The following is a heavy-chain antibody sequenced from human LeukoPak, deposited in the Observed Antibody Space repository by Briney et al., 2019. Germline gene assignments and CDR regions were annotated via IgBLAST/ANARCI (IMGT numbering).Heavy chain of an antibody. V-gene: IGHV3-66*01. CDR1: GFTVSSNY. D-gene: IGHD2-15*01. CDR3: ARNSCPSGSCYDNRGYFDY. Sequence: GGSLRLSCAASGFTVSSNYMSWVRQAPGKGLEWVSVIYSGGSTYYADSVKGRFTISRDNSKNTLYLQMNSLRAEDTAVYYCARNSCPSGSCYDNRGYFDYWGQGTLVTVSS. J-gene: IGHJ4*02. CDR2: IYSGGST.